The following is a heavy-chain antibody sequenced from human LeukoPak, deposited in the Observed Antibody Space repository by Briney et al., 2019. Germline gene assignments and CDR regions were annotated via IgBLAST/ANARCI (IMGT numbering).Heavy chain of an antibody. J-gene: IGHJ4*02. Sequence: SGTLSLTCAVSGGSISSSNWWSWVRQPPGKGLEWIGEIYHSGSTNYNPSLKSRVTISVDKSKNQFSLKLSSVTAADTAVYYCARDLSRSYYYGSGSYYKAVLFDYWGQGTLVTVSS. D-gene: IGHD3-10*01. CDR2: IYHSGST. CDR3: ARDLSRSYYYGSGSYYKAVLFDY. V-gene: IGHV4-4*02. CDR1: GGSISSSNW.